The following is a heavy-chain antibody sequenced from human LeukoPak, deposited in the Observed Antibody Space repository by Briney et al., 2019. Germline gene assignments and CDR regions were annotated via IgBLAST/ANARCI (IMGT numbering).Heavy chain of an antibody. CDR1: GYTFTDYY. D-gene: IGHD4-17*01. CDR2: ISPNSGGT. Sequence: KPGASVKVSCKASGYTFTDYYVHWVRQAPGQGLEWMGRISPNSGGTNYAQKFRGRLTVTRDTSISTAYMELSSLRSDDTAVYYCAKNRAGDYADYWGQGTLVTVSS. V-gene: IGHV1-2*06. J-gene: IGHJ4*02. CDR3: AKNRAGDYADY.